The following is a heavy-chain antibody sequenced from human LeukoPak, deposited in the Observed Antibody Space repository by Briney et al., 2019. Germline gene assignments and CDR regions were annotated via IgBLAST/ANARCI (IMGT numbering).Heavy chain of an antibody. CDR1: GLTVSSNY. CDR3: ASSRDGYNMGGFEY. Sequence: GGSLRLSCAASGLTVSSNYMSWVRQAPGKGLEWVSVMYAGGSPYYADSVKGRFSVSRDSSKNTLYLQMNSLRAEDTAVYYCASSRDGYNMGGFEYWGQGTLVTVSS. D-gene: IGHD5-24*01. J-gene: IGHJ4*02. CDR2: MYAGGSP. V-gene: IGHV3-66*01.